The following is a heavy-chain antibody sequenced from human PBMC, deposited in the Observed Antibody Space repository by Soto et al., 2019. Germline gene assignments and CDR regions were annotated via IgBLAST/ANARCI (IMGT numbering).Heavy chain of an antibody. CDR3: ARVSGSYYDYYYCVAG. D-gene: IGHD3-10*01. Sequence: QVQLVQSGAEVKKPGSSVKVSCKASGGTFSSYTISWVRQAPGQVLEWMGRIIPILGIANYAQKLQGRVMITAEKSTSRAYMELSSLRSENTAAYYFARVSGSYYDYYYCVAGWGKGTTVTVSS. CDR1: GGTFSSYT. CDR2: IIPILGIA. J-gene: IGHJ6*03. V-gene: IGHV1-69*02.